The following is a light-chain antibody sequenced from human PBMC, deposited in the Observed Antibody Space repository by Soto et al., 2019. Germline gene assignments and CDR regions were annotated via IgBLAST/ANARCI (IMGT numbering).Light chain of an antibody. J-gene: IGKJ1*01. CDR2: GAS. Sequence: EFVLTQSPGPLSLSPGERATLSCRASQSVSSSYLAWYQQKPGQAPRLLIYGASSRATGIPDRFSGSGSGTDFTLTISRLEPEDFAVYYCQQYGSSPRTFGQGTKVDIK. CDR1: QSVSSSY. CDR3: QQYGSSPRT. V-gene: IGKV3-20*01.